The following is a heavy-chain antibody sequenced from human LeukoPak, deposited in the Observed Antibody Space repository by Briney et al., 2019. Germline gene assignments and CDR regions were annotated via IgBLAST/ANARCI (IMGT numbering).Heavy chain of an antibody. V-gene: IGHV3-21*01. D-gene: IGHD2-15*01. CDR1: GFTFSSYS. J-gene: IGHJ6*04. CDR2: ISSSSSYI. Sequence: GGSLRLSCAPSGFTFSSYSMNWVRQAPGEGREWVSSISSSSSYIYYADSVKGRFTISRDNAKNSLYLQMNSLRAEDTAVYYCARDREVVAATTIYYYYGMDVWGKGTTVTVSS. CDR3: ARDREVVAATTIYYYYGMDV.